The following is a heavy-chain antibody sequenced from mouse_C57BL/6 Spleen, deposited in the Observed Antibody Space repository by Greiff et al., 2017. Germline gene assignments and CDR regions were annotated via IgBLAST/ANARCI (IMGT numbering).Heavy chain of an antibody. J-gene: IGHJ2*01. D-gene: IGHD1-1*01. CDR3: ARAVVVAYYFDY. CDR1: GYSITSGYY. CDR2: ISYDGSN. Sequence: ESGPGLVKPSQSLSLTCSVTGYSITSGYYWNWIRQFPGNKLEWMGYISYDGSNNYNPSLKNRISITRDTSKNQFFLKLNSVTTEDTATYYCARAVVVAYYFDYWGQGTTLTVSS. V-gene: IGHV3-6*01.